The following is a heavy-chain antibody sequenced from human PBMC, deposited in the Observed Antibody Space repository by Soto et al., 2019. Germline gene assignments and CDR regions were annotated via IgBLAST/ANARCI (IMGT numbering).Heavy chain of an antibody. D-gene: IGHD5-12*01. CDR3: ARDCRGYDPSIYYYYDYMDV. Sequence: QVQLQQSGPGLVKPSQTLSLTCAISGDSVSSNSAAWNWIRQSPSRGLEWLGRTYYRSKWYNDYAVSVKSRITINPDTSKNQFSLQLNSVTPEDTAVYYCARDCRGYDPSIYYYYDYMDVWGKGTTVTVSS. V-gene: IGHV6-1*01. J-gene: IGHJ6*03. CDR2: TYYRSKWYN. CDR1: GDSVSSNSAA.